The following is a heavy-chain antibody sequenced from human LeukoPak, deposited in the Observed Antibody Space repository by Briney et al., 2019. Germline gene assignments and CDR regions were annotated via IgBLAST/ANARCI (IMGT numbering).Heavy chain of an antibody. V-gene: IGHV3-15*01. J-gene: IGHJ4*02. CDR1: GLTFSKAW. Sequence: GGSLRLSCVASGLTFSKAWMSWVRLAPGKGLEWVGRIKSKTDGGTIEYAAPVKGRFTMSRDDSKNTQYLQMNSLKTEDTAVYYCTTDGYCSGGNCYSFDNWGQGTLVTVSS. CDR2: IKSKTDGGTI. D-gene: IGHD2-15*01. CDR3: TTDGYCSGGNCYSFDN.